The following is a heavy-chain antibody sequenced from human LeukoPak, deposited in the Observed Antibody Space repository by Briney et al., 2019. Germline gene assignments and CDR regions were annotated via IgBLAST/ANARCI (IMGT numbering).Heavy chain of an antibody. V-gene: IGHV1-18*01. Sequence: ASVKVSCKASGYTSTSYGISWVRQAPGQGLEWMGWIGAYNGNTNYAQKLQGRVTMTTDTSTSTAYMELRSLRSDDTAVYYCAREGLASSVFRAFDYWGQGTLVTVSS. CDR3: AREGLASSVFRAFDY. D-gene: IGHD6-19*01. CDR1: GYTSTSYG. J-gene: IGHJ4*02. CDR2: IGAYNGNT.